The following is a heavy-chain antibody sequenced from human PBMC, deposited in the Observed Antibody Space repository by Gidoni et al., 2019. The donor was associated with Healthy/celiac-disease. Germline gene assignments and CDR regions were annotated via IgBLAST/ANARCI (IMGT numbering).Heavy chain of an antibody. Sequence: EVQLVESGGGLVKPGGSLRLSCAASGFTFSSYSMNWVRQAPGKGLEWVSSISSSSSYIYYADSVKGRFTISRDNAKNSLYLQRNSLRAEDTAVYYCARAPPGSSSSFDYWGQGTLVTVSS. D-gene: IGHD6-6*01. V-gene: IGHV3-21*01. CDR2: ISSSSSYI. CDR3: ARAPPGSSSSFDY. CDR1: GFTFSSYS. J-gene: IGHJ4*02.